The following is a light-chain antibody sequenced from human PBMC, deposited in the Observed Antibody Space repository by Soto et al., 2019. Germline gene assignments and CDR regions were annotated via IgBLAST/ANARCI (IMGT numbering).Light chain of an antibody. V-gene: IGKV1-27*01. CDR1: QGISKY. CDR2: AAS. CDR3: QKYNSAPRT. Sequence: DIQMTQSPSSLSASVGDRVTITCRASQGISKYLAWYQQKPGKVPKLLIYAASTLQSGFPSRFSGGGSGTDFTLTISSLQPEDVATYYCQKYNSAPRTFGQGTKIEIK. J-gene: IGKJ1*01.